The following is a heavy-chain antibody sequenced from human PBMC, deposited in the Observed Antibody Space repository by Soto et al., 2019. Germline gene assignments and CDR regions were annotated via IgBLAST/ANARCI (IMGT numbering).Heavy chain of an antibody. CDR3: ARFAEGGATSRDY. V-gene: IGHV3-30-3*01. J-gene: IGHJ4*02. D-gene: IGHD1-26*01. CDR1: GFTFSSYA. CDR2: ISYDGSNK. Sequence: GGSLRLSCAASGFTFSSYAMHWARQAPGKGLEWVAVISYDGSNKYYADSVKGRFTISRDNSKNTLYLQMNSLRAEDTAVYYCARFAEGGATSRDYWGQGTLVTVSS.